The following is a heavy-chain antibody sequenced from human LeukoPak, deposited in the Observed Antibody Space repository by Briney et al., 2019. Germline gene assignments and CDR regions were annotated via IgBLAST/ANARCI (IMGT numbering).Heavy chain of an antibody. D-gene: IGHD3-3*02. CDR2: ISHSGRT. CDR3: ARELAAQFDY. Sequence: PSETLSLTCTVSGGSISVGGYYWSWIRQPPGKGLEWIGYISHSGRTYYNPSLKSRVTISVDRSKNQFSLKLSSVTAADTAVFYCARELAAQFDYWGQGTLVTASS. J-gene: IGHJ4*02. V-gene: IGHV4-30-2*01. CDR1: GGSISVGGYY.